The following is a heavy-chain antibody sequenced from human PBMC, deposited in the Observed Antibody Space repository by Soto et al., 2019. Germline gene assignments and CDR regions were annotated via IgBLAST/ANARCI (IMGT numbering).Heavy chain of an antibody. Sequence: QVQLQESGPGLVKPSETLSLTCTVSGGSISSYYWSWIRQPAGQGLEWIWRIDTSGSTNYNPSLKSRVTMSVDNSKNQFSLKLSSVTAADTAVYSCARDRRGGSGYGTLDYWGQGTLVTVSS. D-gene: IGHD5-12*01. CDR3: ARDRRGGSGYGTLDY. CDR1: GGSISSYY. CDR2: IDTSGST. J-gene: IGHJ4*02. V-gene: IGHV4-4*07.